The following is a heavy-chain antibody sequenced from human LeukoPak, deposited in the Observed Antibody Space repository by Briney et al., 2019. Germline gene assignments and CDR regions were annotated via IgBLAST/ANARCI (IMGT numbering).Heavy chain of an antibody. Sequence: GGSLRLSCAVSGFTFSDYWMSWVRQAPGKGPEWVANIDQHGSESNHVDSVKGRFTISRDNAKNSLYLQMISLRAEDTAVYYCARGGGTFDYWGQGTLVTVSS. CDR3: ARGGGTFDY. CDR1: GFTFSDYW. V-gene: IGHV3-7*01. D-gene: IGHD1-26*01. CDR2: IDQHGSES. J-gene: IGHJ4*02.